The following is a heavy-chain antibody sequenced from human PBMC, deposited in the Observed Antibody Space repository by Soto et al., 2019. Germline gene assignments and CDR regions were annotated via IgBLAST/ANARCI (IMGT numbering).Heavy chain of an antibody. CDR3: TTARAYYYDSSGYYRDYYYYGMDV. V-gene: IGHV3-15*01. Sequence: GGSLRVSCAASGFTFSNAWMSWVRQAPGKGLEWVGRIKSKTDGGTTDYAAPVKGRFTISRDDSKNTLYLQMNSLKTEDTAVYYCTTARAYYYDSSGYYRDYYYYGMDVWGQGTTVTVSS. CDR1: GFTFSNAW. D-gene: IGHD3-22*01. J-gene: IGHJ6*02. CDR2: IKSKTDGGTT.